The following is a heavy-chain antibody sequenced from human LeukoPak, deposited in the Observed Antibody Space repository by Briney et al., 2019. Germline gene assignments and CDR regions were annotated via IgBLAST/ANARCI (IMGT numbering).Heavy chain of an antibody. CDR1: GGSFSGYY. J-gene: IGHJ4*02. D-gene: IGHD3-9*01. Sequence: SETLSLTCAVYGGSFSGYYWSWIRQPPGKGLEWIGEINHSGSTNYNPSLKSRVTISVDTSKNQFSLKLSSVTAADTAVYYCADFGYDILTGYDQSSHWGQGTLVTVSS. CDR3: ADFGYDILTGYDQSSH. CDR2: INHSGST. V-gene: IGHV4-34*01.